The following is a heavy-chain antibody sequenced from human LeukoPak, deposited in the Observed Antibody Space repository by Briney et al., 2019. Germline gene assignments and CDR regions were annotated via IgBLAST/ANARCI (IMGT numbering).Heavy chain of an antibody. CDR3: ARDSFGATLALDY. Sequence: SETLSLTCTVSGGSISSYYWSWIRQPPGKGLEWIGYIYYSGSTNYNPSLKSRVTISVDTSKNQFSLKLSSVTAADTAVYYCARDSFGATLALDYWGQGTLVTVSS. D-gene: IGHD3-10*01. V-gene: IGHV4-59*01. J-gene: IGHJ4*02. CDR2: IYYSGST. CDR1: GGSISSYY.